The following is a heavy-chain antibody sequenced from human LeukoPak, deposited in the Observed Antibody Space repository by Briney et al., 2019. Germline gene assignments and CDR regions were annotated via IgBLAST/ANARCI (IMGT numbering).Heavy chain of an antibody. Sequence: ASVKVSCKASGYTFTGYYMHWVRQAPGQGLEWMGGFDPEDGETIYAQKFQGRVTMTEDTSTDTAYMELSSLRSEDTAVYYCATNSLKYSGSYPLDYWGQGTLVTVSS. CDR2: FDPEDGET. V-gene: IGHV1-24*01. CDR1: GYTFTGYY. D-gene: IGHD1-26*01. CDR3: ATNSLKYSGSYPLDY. J-gene: IGHJ4*02.